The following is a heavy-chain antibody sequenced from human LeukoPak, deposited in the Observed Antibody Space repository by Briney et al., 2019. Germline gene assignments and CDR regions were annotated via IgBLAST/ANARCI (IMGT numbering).Heavy chain of an antibody. CDR2: ISGYNTNT. D-gene: IGHD3-10*01. J-gene: IGHJ4*02. CDR1: GYTFTSYG. V-gene: IGHV1-18*01. Sequence: ASVKVSCKASGYTFTSYGISWVRQAPGQGLEWMGCISGYNTNTKYAQTVQGRGTMTTDTSTSTAYLELRGLTSDDTAVYFCARGQFGETSFDYWGQGTLVTVSS. CDR3: ARGQFGETSFDY.